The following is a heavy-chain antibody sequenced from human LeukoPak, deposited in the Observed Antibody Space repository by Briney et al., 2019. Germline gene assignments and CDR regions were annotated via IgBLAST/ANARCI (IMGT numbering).Heavy chain of an antibody. CDR1: GGSISSSRYY. CDR3: ARRAYGGFGGDHYFDY. J-gene: IGHJ4*02. D-gene: IGHD5-12*01. V-gene: IGHV4-39*01. CDR2: IYYTGST. Sequence: SETLSLTCTVSGGSISSSRYYWGWIRQPLDKGLEWIGIIYYTGSTYYNPSLNSRVTISVDTSNNQFSLNLSSVTAADTAVYYCARRAYGGFGGDHYFDYWGQGTLVTVSS.